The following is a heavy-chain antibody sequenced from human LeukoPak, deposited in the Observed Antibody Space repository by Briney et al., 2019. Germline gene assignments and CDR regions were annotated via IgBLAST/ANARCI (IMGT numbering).Heavy chain of an antibody. CDR2: INPNSGGT. J-gene: IGHJ4*02. V-gene: IGHV1-2*02. CDR3: ARAPTGYSSGWYDY. CDR1: GYTFTDYY. D-gene: IGHD6-19*01. Sequence: ASVKVSCKASGYTFTDYYMHWVRQAPGQGLEWMGWINPNSGGTNYAQKFQGRVTMTRDTSISTAYMELSRLRSDDTAVYYCARAPTGYSSGWYDYWGQGTLVTVSS.